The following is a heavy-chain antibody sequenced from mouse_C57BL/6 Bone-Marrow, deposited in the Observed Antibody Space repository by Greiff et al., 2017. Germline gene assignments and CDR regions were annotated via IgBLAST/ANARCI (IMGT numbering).Heavy chain of an antibody. V-gene: IGHV1-64*01. J-gene: IGHJ3*01. CDR3: ARPANWAWFAY. Sequence: QVQLQQPGAELVKPGASVKLSCKASGYTFTSYWMHWVKQRPGQGLEWIGMIHPNSGSTNYNEKFKSKATLTVDKSSSTTYMQLSSLTSEDSAVYYCARPANWAWFAYWGQGTLVTVSA. CDR1: GYTFTSYW. D-gene: IGHD4-1*01. CDR2: IHPNSGST.